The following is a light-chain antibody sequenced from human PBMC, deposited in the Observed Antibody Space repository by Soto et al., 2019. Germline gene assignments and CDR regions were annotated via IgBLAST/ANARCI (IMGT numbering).Light chain of an antibody. CDR3: MLYFGNIQL. CDR2: STT. Sequence: QAVVTQEPSLTVSPGGTVTLTCASGTGAVTSRSYTNWLQQKPGQAPRPLIYSTTYRHPWTPARFSGSLLRGKEDLTLSGVQPEDEADYYCMLYFGNIQLFGGGTKVTVL. J-gene: IGLJ2*01. CDR1: TGAVTSRSY. V-gene: IGLV7-43*01.